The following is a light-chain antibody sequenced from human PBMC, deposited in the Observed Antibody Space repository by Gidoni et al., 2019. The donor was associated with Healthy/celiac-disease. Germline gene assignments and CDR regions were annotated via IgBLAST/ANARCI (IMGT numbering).Light chain of an antibody. CDR2: SNN. V-gene: IGLV1-44*01. CDR1: SSNIGSNT. J-gene: IGLJ3*02. CDR3: AAWDDSLNGRV. Sequence: QSVLTQPPSASGTPGQRVTISRSGSSSNIGSNTVNWYQQLPGTAPKLLIYSNNQRPSGVPDRFSGSKSGTSASLASSGLQSEDEADYYCAAWDDSLNGRVFGGGTKLTVL.